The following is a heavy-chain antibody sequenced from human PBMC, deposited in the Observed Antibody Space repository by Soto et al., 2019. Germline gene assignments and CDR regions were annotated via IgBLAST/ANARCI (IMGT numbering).Heavy chain of an antibody. CDR2: INPNSGGT. CDR1: GYTFTGYY. CDR3: ARDLLIAAAGNYYGMDV. Sequence: ASVKVSCKASGYTFTGYYMHWVRQAPGQGLEWMGWINPNSGGTNYAQKFQGWVTMTRDTSISTAYMELSRLRSDDTAVYYCARDLLIAAAGNYYGMDVWGQGTTVTVSS. D-gene: IGHD6-13*01. V-gene: IGHV1-2*04. J-gene: IGHJ6*02.